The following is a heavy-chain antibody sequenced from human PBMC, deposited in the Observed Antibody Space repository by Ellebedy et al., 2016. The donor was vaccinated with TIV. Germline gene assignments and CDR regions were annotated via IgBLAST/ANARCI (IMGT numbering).Heavy chain of an antibody. CDR1: GGTFSSYA. D-gene: IGHD2-15*01. J-gene: IGHJ6*02. CDR2: IIPIFGTA. CDR3: ARDRYCSGGSCYSSHYYYGMDV. V-gene: IGHV1-69*13. Sequence: ASVKVSCKASGGTFSSYAISWVRQAPGQGLEWMGGIIPIFGTANYAQKFQGRVTITADESTSTAYMELSSLRSEDTAVYYCARDRYCSGGSCYSSHYYYGMDVWGQGTTVTVSS.